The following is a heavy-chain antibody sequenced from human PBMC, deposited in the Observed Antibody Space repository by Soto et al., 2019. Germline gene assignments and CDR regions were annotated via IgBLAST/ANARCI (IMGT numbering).Heavy chain of an antibody. CDR3: AKDTAGLSPFDY. V-gene: IGHV3-30*18. J-gene: IGHJ4*02. CDR1: GFTFSSYG. D-gene: IGHD5-18*01. Sequence: RLSCAASGFTFSSYGMHWVRQAPGKGLEWVAVISYDGSNKYYADSVKGRFTISRDNSKNTLYLQMNSLRAEDTAVYYCAKDTAGLSPFDYWGQGTLVTVSS. CDR2: ISYDGSNK.